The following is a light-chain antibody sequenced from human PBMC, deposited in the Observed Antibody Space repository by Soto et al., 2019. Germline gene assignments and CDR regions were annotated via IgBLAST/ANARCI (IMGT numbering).Light chain of an antibody. J-gene: IGKJ5*01. CDR1: QSVSGNY. CDR3: QLLRDSLPIT. Sequence: ERVFTHSPGTLSLSPGYTITLSCRASQSVSGNYPTWYQLKPGQAPRLVPHGSYVRATGVPARFSGSGSGTDFSLTIGSLVPEEFAVYYCQLLRDSLPITFGQGTRLENK. V-gene: IGKV3-20*01. CDR2: GSY.